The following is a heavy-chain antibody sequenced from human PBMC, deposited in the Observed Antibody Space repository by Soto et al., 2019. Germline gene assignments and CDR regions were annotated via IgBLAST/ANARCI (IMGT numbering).Heavy chain of an antibody. CDR1: GGTFSSYA. D-gene: IGHD1-26*01. V-gene: IGHV1-69*01. CDR2: IIPIFGTA. J-gene: IGHJ4*02. Sequence: QVQLVQSGAEVKKPGSSVKVSCKASGGTFSSYAISWVRQAPGQGLEWMGGIIPIFGTANYAQKFQGRVTITPAESTSRAYMELSSLRSEDTAVYYCARGKKVGATSGPFDYWGQGTLVPGSS. CDR3: ARGKKVGATSGPFDY.